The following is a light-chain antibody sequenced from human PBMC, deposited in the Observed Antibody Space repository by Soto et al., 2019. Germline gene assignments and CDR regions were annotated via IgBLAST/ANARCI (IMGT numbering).Light chain of an antibody. V-gene: IGKV3-15*01. CDR1: QSISDT. CDR3: QQYNNWPWT. J-gene: IGKJ1*01. CDR2: GAS. Sequence: EIVMTQSPATLSVSPGGRATLSCWASQSISDTLAWYQQKSGQAPRLLIYGASKRATGFPARFSGSGSGTDFTLTISSLQSEDFAVYYCQQYNNWPWTFGQGTKVDIK.